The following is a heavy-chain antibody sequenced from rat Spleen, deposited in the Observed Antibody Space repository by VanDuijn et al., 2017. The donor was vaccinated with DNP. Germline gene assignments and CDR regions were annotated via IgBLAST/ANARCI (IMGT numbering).Heavy chain of an antibody. Sequence: EVQLQESGPGLVKPSQSLSLTCSVTFYSITSSYRWNWIRKFPGNKLEWMGYINGAGDINYNPSLRSRISITRDTSKNQFFLQVNSVTTEDSATYYCAIQLGVFDYWGQGVLVTVSS. CDR2: INGAGDI. V-gene: IGHV3-3*01. J-gene: IGHJ2*01. D-gene: IGHD5-1*01. CDR1: FYSITSSYR. CDR3: AIQLGVFDY.